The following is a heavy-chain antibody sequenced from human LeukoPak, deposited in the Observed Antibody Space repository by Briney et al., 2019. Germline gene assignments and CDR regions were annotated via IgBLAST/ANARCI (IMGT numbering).Heavy chain of an antibody. V-gene: IGHV3-30*04. CDR1: GLTFSSYA. CDR3: ASPLHF. J-gene: IGHJ4*02. Sequence: GGSLRLSCTASGLTFSSYAMHWVRQAPGKGLEWLTVISFEGNHKYYADSVKGRFTISRDDSKHTLYLQMDSLSVEDTAVYFCASPLHFWGQGTLVTVSS. D-gene: IGHD3-3*02. CDR2: ISFEGNHK.